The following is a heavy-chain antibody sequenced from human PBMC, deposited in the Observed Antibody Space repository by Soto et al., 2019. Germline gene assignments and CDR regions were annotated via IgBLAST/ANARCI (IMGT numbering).Heavy chain of an antibody. Sequence: QVQLVQSGAEVKKPGASVKVSCKASGYTFTSYDINWVRQATGQGLEWMGWMNPNSGNTGYAQKFQGRVTMTRNTSICTAYMELSSLRSEDTAVYYCARGSRVVVVSSTLYYFDYWGQGTLVTVSS. J-gene: IGHJ4*02. V-gene: IGHV1-8*01. CDR1: GYTFTSYD. D-gene: IGHD2-15*01. CDR3: ARGSRVVVVSSTLYYFDY. CDR2: MNPNSGNT.